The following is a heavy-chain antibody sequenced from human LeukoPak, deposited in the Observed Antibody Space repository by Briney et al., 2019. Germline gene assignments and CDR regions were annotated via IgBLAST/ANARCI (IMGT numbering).Heavy chain of an antibody. CDR2: INVDGSGA. J-gene: IGHJ4*02. D-gene: IGHD6-19*01. CDR1: GFTFSTYW. Sequence: GGSLRPSCAASGFTFSTYWMHWVRQAPGKGLVRVSHINVDGSGATYADSVKGRFTISGDNAKNTLYLHMNSLRAEDTAVYYCARATRIYSSGWYYSFDYWGQGTLVTVSS. V-gene: IGHV3-74*01. CDR3: ARATRIYSSGWYYSFDY.